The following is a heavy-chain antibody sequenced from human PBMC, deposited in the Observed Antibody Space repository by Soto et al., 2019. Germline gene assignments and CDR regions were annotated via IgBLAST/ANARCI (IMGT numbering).Heavy chain of an antibody. CDR2: IWYDGSNK. CDR3: ARDLSGPLDS. CDR1: GFTFSNYG. J-gene: IGHJ4*02. V-gene: IGHV3-33*01. Sequence: LRLSCTASGFTFSNYGMHWVRQAPGKGLECVAFIWYDGSNKYYVDSVKGRFTISRDISKNTLYLQMNSLRVEDAAVYYCARDLSGPLDSWGQGTLVTVSS.